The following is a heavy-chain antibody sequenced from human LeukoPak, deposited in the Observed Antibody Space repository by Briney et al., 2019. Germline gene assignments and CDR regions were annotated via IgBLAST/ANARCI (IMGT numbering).Heavy chain of an antibody. Sequence: GGSLRLSCAASGFTFSSDAMHWVRQAPGKGLEWVAVISFDGSDKYYADSVKGRFTISTDISKNTLYLEMNSLRADDTAMYYCARAQLEYCSTTSCYVFDSWGQGILVTVSS. D-gene: IGHD2-2*01. J-gene: IGHJ4*02. CDR1: GFTFSSDA. CDR2: ISFDGSDK. V-gene: IGHV3-30*04. CDR3: ARAQLEYCSTTSCYVFDS.